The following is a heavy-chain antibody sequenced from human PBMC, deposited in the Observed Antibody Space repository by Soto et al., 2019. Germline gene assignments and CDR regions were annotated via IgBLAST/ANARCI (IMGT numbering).Heavy chain of an antibody. D-gene: IGHD6-19*01. J-gene: IGHJ4*02. V-gene: IGHV4-59*01. CDR1: GGSISSYY. CDR3: ARAPYSSGWWGFDY. Sequence: SETLSLTCTVSGGSISSYYLSWIRQPPGKGLEWIGYIYYSGSTNYNPSLKSRVTISVDTSKNQFSLKLSSVTAADTAVYYCARAPYSSGWWGFDYWGQGTLVTVSS. CDR2: IYYSGST.